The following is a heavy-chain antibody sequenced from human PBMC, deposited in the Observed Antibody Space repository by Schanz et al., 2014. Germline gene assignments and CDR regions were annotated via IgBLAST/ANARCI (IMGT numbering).Heavy chain of an antibody. V-gene: IGHV3-66*01. CDR1: GFTVSSNY. CDR2: TSTDGTKT. D-gene: IGHD3-10*01. Sequence: EVQLVESGGGLVQPGGSLRLSCAASGFTVSSNYMSWVRQAPGQGLEKVAVTSTDGTKTYYAASVRGRFTISRDNSKNTVYLQMNSLRSEDTAVYYCAREHLDSGTYYFDYWGQGALVTVSS. J-gene: IGHJ4*02. CDR3: AREHLDSGTYYFDY.